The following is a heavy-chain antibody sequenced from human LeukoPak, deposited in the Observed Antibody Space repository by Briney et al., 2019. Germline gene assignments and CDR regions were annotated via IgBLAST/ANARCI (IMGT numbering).Heavy chain of an antibody. Sequence: PGGSLTLSCAASAFTFSSYGMHWVRQAPGKGLEWVAVISYDGSNKYYADSVKGRFTISRDNSYNTLYLQMNSLRADDTAAYYCTKHRTGPPYGLDVWGQGTTVTVSS. CDR3: TKHRTGPPYGLDV. CDR1: AFTFSSYG. J-gene: IGHJ6*02. CDR2: ISYDGSNK. V-gene: IGHV3-30*18.